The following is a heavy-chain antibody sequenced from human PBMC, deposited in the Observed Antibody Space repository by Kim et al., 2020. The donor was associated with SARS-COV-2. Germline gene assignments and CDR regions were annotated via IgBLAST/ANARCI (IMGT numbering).Heavy chain of an antibody. Sequence: GGSLRLSCAASGFTFSSYAMSWVRQAPGKGLEWVSAISGSGGSTYYADSVKGRFTISRDNSKNTLYLQMNSLRAEDTAVYYCANSGGYQLGPFDYWGQGTLVTVSS. V-gene: IGHV3-23*01. CDR1: GFTFSSYA. D-gene: IGHD3-22*01. CDR2: ISGSGGST. J-gene: IGHJ4*02. CDR3: ANSGGYQLGPFDY.